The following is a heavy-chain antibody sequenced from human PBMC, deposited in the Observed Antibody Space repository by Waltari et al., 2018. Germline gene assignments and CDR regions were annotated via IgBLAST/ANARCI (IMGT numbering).Heavy chain of an antibody. CDR3: GSSGNLGLIDF. V-gene: IGHV4-59*01. D-gene: IGHD1-26*01. CDR1: DGSINSFT. CDR2: RHYTGDT. Sequence: QVQPLESGPGLVKPSETLSLTCFVGDGSINSFTWAWMRQPPGAGLEWIGSRHYTGDTMSNASLKSRVTISLDRSKRHLSLKLQSVTAADTALYYCGSSGNLGLIDFWGQGTLVAVSS. J-gene: IGHJ4*02.